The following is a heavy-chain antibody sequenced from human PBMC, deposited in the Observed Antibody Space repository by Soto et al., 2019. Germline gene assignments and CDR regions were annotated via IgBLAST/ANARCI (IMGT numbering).Heavy chain of an antibody. V-gene: IGHV3-23*01. D-gene: IGHD1-7*01. CDR3: AKRPLELHMYDY. Sequence: PGGSLRLSCTASGFIFRNYVMTWVRQAPGKGLEWVSSIIGSGGTTYYTDSVKGRFTISRDNSKNTLFLQINSLRAEDTAVYYCAKRPLELHMYDYSGQGTLVTVSS. CDR1: GFIFRNYV. J-gene: IGHJ4*02. CDR2: IIGSGGTT.